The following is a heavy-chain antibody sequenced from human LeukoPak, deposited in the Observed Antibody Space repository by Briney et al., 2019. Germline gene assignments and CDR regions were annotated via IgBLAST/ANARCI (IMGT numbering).Heavy chain of an antibody. CDR3: ARDLSGYSSSWLEDLFDY. CDR1: GYTFAAYY. D-gene: IGHD6-13*01. V-gene: IGHV1-2*02. Sequence: ASVKVSCKASGYTFAAYYMYWVRQAPGQGLEWMGWIRPNSGVTNYAQKFQGRVTMTRDTSISTAYMELSRLRSDDTAVYYCARDLSGYSSSWLEDLFDYWGQGTLVTVSS. J-gene: IGHJ4*02. CDR2: IRPNSGVT.